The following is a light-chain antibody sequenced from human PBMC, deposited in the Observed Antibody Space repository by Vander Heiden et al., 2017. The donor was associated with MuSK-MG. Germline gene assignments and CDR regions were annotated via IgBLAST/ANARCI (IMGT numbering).Light chain of an antibody. Sequence: DIQMTQSPSSLSASVGDRVTITCQASQDISNYLNWYQQKPGKAPKLLIYDASNLETGVPSRFSGSGSGTDFTFTISSLQPEDFATYYCQQDDNPLITFGGGTKVEIK. CDR1: QDISNY. CDR3: QQDDNPLIT. V-gene: IGKV1-33*01. J-gene: IGKJ4*01. CDR2: DAS.